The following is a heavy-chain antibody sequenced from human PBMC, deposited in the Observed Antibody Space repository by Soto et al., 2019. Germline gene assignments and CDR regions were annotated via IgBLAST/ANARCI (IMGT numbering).Heavy chain of an antibody. CDR1: GFTFGDYA. J-gene: IGHJ6*02. CDR3: AKVTGDHSYNYHGLDV. D-gene: IGHD3-16*01. CDR2: ISWNSGSI. V-gene: IGHV3-9*01. Sequence: GGSLTLSCAASGFTFGDYAVHWVRQAPGKGLEWVSVISWNSGSIGYADSVKGRFTISRDNSKNTLYLQMNSLRAEDTAVYHCAKVTGDHSYNYHGLDVWGQGTTVTVSS.